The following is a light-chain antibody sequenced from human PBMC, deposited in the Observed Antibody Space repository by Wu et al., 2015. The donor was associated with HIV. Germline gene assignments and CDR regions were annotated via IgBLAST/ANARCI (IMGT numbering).Light chain of an antibody. V-gene: IGKV3-20*01. J-gene: IGKJ5*01. Sequence: EIVLTQSPGTLSLSAGERATLSCRASQNVSSTYLAWYQQTPGQAPRLLLYGASSRATGVPDRFSGSGSGTDFTLTINRLEPEDFAVYYCHQYGSSPLTFGQGTRLETK. CDR1: QNVSSTY. CDR2: GAS. CDR3: HQYGSSPLT.